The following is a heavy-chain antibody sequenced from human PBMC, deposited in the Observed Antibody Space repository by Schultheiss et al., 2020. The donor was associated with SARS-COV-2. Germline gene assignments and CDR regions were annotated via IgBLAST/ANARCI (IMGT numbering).Heavy chain of an antibody. CDR2: IYYSGST. D-gene: IGHD1-7*01. CDR3: ARDRGGTTI. J-gene: IGHJ4*02. V-gene: IGHV4-39*02. Sequence: SQTLSLTCTVSGGSISSSSYYWGWIRQPPGKGLEWIGSIYYSGSTYYNPSLKSRVTISVDTSKNQFSLKLSSVTAADTAVYYCARDRGGTTIWGQGTLVTVSS. CDR1: GGSISSSSYY.